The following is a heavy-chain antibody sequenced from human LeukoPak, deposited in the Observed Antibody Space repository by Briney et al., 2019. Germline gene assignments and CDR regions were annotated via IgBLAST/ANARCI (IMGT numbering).Heavy chain of an antibody. Sequence: SETLSLTCTVSGASISSWYWSWIRQPPGKGLEWIGYIYGSGNTNYNPSLKSRVTMSIDTSKNQFSLKLTSVTAADTATYYCARGTSLAGFASGLGFNYWGQGTTVTVSS. V-gene: IGHV4-59*01. D-gene: IGHD6-19*01. CDR1: GASISSWY. CDR3: ARGTSLAGFASGLGFNY. J-gene: IGHJ4*03. CDR2: IYGSGNT.